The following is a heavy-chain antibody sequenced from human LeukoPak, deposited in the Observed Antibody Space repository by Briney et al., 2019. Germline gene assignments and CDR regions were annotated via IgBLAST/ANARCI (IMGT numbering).Heavy chain of an antibody. D-gene: IGHD1-26*01. Sequence: PGGSLRLSCAASGLTFSSYWMHWVRQGPGKGLVWVSRINSDGTSTNYADSVKGRFTISRDNAKNTLYLQMNSLRAEDTAVYYCARVKGGSYYGTAEGFDYWGQGTLVTVSS. CDR1: GLTFSSYW. CDR2: INSDGTST. V-gene: IGHV3-74*01. J-gene: IGHJ4*02. CDR3: ARVKGGSYYGTAEGFDY.